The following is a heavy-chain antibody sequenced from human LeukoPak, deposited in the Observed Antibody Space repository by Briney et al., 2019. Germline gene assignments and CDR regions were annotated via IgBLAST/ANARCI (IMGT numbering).Heavy chain of an antibody. D-gene: IGHD1-26*01. CDR2: FFYSGNT. CDR1: GGSISSYY. Sequence: SETLSLTCTVSGGSISSYYWSWIRQPPGKGLEWIGYFFYSGNTNYNPSLKSRVTISLDTSKNQFSLNLTSVTAADTAVYYCARDHTGSSRFDPWGQGTLVTVSS. CDR3: ARDHTGSSRFDP. V-gene: IGHV4-59*01. J-gene: IGHJ5*02.